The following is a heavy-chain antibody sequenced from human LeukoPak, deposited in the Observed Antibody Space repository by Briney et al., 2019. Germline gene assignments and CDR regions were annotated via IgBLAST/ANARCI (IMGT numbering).Heavy chain of an antibody. CDR2: ISSSSSYI. V-gene: IGHV3-21*01. CDR3: AREVYGDYSDAFDI. Sequence: GGSLRLSCAASGFTFSSYSMNWVRQAPGKGLEWVSSISSSSSYIYYADSVKGRFTISRDNAKNSLYLQMNSLRAEDTAVYYCAREVYGDYSDAFDIWGQGTMVTVSS. CDR1: GFTFSSYS. J-gene: IGHJ3*02. D-gene: IGHD4-17*01.